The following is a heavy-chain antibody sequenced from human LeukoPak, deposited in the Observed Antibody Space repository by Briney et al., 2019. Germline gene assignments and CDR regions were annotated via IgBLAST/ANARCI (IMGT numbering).Heavy chain of an antibody. J-gene: IGHJ4*02. V-gene: IGHV3-30*18. CDR1: GFTFSSYG. D-gene: IGHD2-2*02. CDR3: AKELPDYIVVVPAAIAEYYFDY. CDR2: ISYDGSNK. Sequence: GGSLKLSCAASGFTFSSYGMHWVRQAPGKGLEWVAVISYDGSNKYYADSVKGRFTISRDNSKNTLYLQMNSLRAEDTAVYYCAKELPDYIVVVPAAIAEYYFDYWGQGTLVTVSS.